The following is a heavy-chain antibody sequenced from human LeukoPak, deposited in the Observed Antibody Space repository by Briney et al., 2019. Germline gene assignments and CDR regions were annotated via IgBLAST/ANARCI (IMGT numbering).Heavy chain of an antibody. CDR3: ARRRYDNSGYYYFDY. CDR2: IYPGDSDT. CDR1: GYSFTNYW. J-gene: IGHJ4*02. Sequence: GESLKISCKGSGYSFTNYWIGWVRQMPGKGLEWMGIIYPGDSDTRYSPSFQGQVTFSADKSISTAYLQWSSLKASDTAMYYCARRRYDNSGYYYFDYWGQGTLVTVSS. D-gene: IGHD3-22*01. V-gene: IGHV5-51*01.